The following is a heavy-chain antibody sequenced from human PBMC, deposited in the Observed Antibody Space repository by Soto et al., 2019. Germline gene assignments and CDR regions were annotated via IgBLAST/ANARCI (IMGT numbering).Heavy chain of an antibody. CDR3: ATDSSTYYDILPGPVPLDP. CDR2: INAGNCNT. CDR1: GYTFTSYS. V-gene: IGHV1-3*01. D-gene: IGHD3-9*01. J-gene: IGHJ5*02. Sequence: ASVKVSCKASGYTFTSYSMHWVRQAPGQRLEGMGGINAGNCNTKYSQKFQGRVTITRDTSASTAYMELSSLRSEDTAVYYCATDSSTYYDILPGPVPLDPWGQGTLVTVSS.